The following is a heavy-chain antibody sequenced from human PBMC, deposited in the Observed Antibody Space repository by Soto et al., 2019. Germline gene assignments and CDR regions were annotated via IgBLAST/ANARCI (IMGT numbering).Heavy chain of an antibody. CDR1: GFTFSSYA. J-gene: IGHJ4*02. V-gene: IGHV3-23*01. Sequence: EVQLLESGGGLVQPGGSLRLSCAASGFTFSSYAMRWVRQAPGKGLEWVSAISGSGGSTYYADSVKGRFTIPRQTSKNPLYLQMHSLRAEDTVIYYCARRGSGSYYDYWGKGTLVSVYS. CDR2: ISGSGGST. CDR3: ARRGSGSYYDY. D-gene: IGHD1-26*01.